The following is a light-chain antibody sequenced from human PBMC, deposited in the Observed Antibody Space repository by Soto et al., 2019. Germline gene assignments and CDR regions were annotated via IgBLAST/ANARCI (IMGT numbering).Light chain of an antibody. Sequence: DIQMTQSPSSLSSSVGDRVTITCRASQSISIYLNWYQQKPGKAPKVLIYKASSLESGVPSRFSGSGSGTEFTLTISSLQPDDFASYYCQHYSSYPITFGQGTRLEIK. CDR3: QHYSSYPIT. CDR1: QSISIY. V-gene: IGKV1-5*03. J-gene: IGKJ5*01. CDR2: KAS.